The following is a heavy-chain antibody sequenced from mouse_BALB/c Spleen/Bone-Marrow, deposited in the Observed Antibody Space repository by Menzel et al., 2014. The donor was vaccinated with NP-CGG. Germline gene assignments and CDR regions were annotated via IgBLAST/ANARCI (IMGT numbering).Heavy chain of an antibody. CDR1: GYTFSFYT. D-gene: IGHD3-1*01. V-gene: IGHV1-4*01. CDR2: INPTSDYT. Sequence: QVQLKESGAELARPGASVKMSCEASGYTFSFYTMYWVKQRPGQGLEWIGYINPTSDYTDYNQKFKDKATLTVDKSSNTAHMELLSLTSEDSAVYYCGRRGYYDAMDYWGQGTSVTVSS. J-gene: IGHJ4*01. CDR3: GRRGYYDAMDY.